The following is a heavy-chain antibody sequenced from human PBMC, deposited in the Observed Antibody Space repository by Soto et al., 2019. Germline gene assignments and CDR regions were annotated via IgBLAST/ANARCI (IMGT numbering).Heavy chain of an antibody. Sequence: GGSLRLSCVASGFIFKNYGIHWVRQAPGRGLEWVALIWSDGSFLYYLDSVRGRFTVSRDNSKNTLFLQMNSLRVEDTAVYYCARGSPCTSFVSGISYNPTNYYAYYMDIGGQGTTVTVSS. CDR2: IWSDGSFL. CDR1: GFIFKNYG. CDR3: ARGSPCTSFVSGISYNPTNYYAYYMDI. V-gene: IGHV3-33*01. D-gene: IGHD2-15*01. J-gene: IGHJ6*03.